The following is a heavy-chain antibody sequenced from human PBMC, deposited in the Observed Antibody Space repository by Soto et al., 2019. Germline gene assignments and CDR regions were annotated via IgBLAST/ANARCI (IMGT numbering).Heavy chain of an antibody. J-gene: IGHJ6*01. Sequence: GESLTTSCDGSGYSFTRYWIVWVLQMPGKGLEWMGIIYPGDSDTRYSPSFQGQVTISADKSISTAYLQWSSLKASDTAMYYCARRGIVVVPAAMKAVDGMDVWGQGTTVTVSS. CDR2: IYPGDSDT. CDR3: ARRGIVVVPAAMKAVDGMDV. V-gene: IGHV5-51*01. D-gene: IGHD2-2*01. CDR1: GYSFTRYW.